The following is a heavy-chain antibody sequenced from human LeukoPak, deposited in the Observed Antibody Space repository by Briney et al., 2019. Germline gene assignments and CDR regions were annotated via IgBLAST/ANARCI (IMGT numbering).Heavy chain of an antibody. CDR2: MNPNSGNT. J-gene: IGHJ6*03. D-gene: IGHD2-15*01. V-gene: IGHV1-8*01. CDR3: AKRRGCSGGSCYSGPYCMDV. Sequence: ASVKVSCKASGYTFTSYDINWVRQATGQGLEWMGWMNPNSGNTGYAQKFQGRVTMTRNTSISTAYMELSSPRSEDTAVYYCAKRRGCSGGSCYSGPYCMDVWGKGTALTVSS. CDR1: GYTFTSYD.